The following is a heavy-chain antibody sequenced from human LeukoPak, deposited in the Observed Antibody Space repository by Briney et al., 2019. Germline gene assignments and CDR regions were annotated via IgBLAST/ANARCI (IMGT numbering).Heavy chain of an antibody. CDR2: IYYSGST. V-gene: IGHV4-59*08. CDR1: GGSISSYY. CDR3: ARVYTAMVEVMWFDP. J-gene: IGHJ5*02. Sequence: SETLSLTCTVSGGSISSYYWSWIRQPPGKGLEWIGYIYYSGSTNYNPSLKSRVTISVDTSKNQFSLKLSSVTAADTAVYYCARVYTAMVEVMWFDPWGQGTLVTVSS. D-gene: IGHD5-18*01.